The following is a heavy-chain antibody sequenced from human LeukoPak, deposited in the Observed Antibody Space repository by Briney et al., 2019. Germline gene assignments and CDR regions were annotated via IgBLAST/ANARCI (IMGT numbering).Heavy chain of an antibody. CDR2: INPDGGST. Sequence: GASVKVSCKASGYTFTSYWIQWVRQAPGQGLEWMGLINPDGGSTAYAHRFQGRVTMTRDTSTSTVYMDLSSLKSEDTAVYYCARQWLPNNWFDPWGQGTLVTVSS. J-gene: IGHJ5*02. CDR3: ARQWLPNNWFDP. V-gene: IGHV1-46*01. CDR1: GYTFTSYW. D-gene: IGHD6-19*01.